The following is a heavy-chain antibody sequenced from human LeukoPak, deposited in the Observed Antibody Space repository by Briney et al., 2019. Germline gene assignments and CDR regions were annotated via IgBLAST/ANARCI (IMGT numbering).Heavy chain of an antibody. J-gene: IGHJ1*01. V-gene: IGHV3-21*01. CDR2: ISSSSSYI. D-gene: IGHD3-9*01. Sequence: GGSLRLSCAASGFTFSSYSMNWVRQAPGKGLEWVSSISSSSSYIYYADSVKGRFTISRDNAMNSLYLQMNSLRAEDTAVYYCARGPVLRYFDWLLSYAEYFQHWGQGTLVTVSS. CDR1: GFTFSSYS. CDR3: ARGPVLRYFDWLLSYAEYFQH.